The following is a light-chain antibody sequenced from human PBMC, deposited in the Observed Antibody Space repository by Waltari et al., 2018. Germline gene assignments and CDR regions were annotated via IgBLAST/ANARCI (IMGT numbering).Light chain of an antibody. V-gene: IGKV3-20*01. Sequence: SCRASQSVSRALAWYQEKPGQAPRLLIYGASTRATGIPDRFSGSGSGTDFSLTISRLEPDDFAVYYCQHYLRLPVTFGQGTTVEI. CDR1: QSVSRA. CDR3: QHYLRLPVT. CDR2: GAS. J-gene: IGKJ1*01.